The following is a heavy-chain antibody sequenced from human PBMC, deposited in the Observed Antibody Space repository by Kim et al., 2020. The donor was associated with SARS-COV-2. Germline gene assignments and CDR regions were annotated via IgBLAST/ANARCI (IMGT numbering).Heavy chain of an antibody. J-gene: IGHJ6*02. CDR1: GFTFSSYA. CDR2: ISYDGSNK. CDR3: ARGAGMTAIPFVAFYYGMDV. Sequence: GGSLRLSCAASGFTFSSYAMHWVRQAPGKGLEWVAVISYDGSNKYYADSVKGRFTISRDNSKNTLYLQMNSLRAEDTAVYYCARGAGMTAIPFVAFYYGMDVWGHGTTVTVSS. D-gene: IGHD2-2*02. V-gene: IGHV3-30*04.